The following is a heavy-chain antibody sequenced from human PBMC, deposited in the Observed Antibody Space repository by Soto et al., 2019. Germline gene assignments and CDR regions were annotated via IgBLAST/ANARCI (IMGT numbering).Heavy chain of an antibody. V-gene: IGHV3-23*01. CDR3: AKGGYDDGFRCDY. J-gene: IGHJ4*02. CDR2: ISASGGGT. Sequence: EVQLLESGGGLVQPGGSLRLSCAASGFTFNSYAMSWVRQAPGKGLEWVSTISASGGGTYYADSVKGRFTISRDNSKNSLYLQMNSLRAEDTAVYYCAKGGYDDGFRCDYWGQGTLVTVSS. CDR1: GFTFNSYA. D-gene: IGHD2-2*01.